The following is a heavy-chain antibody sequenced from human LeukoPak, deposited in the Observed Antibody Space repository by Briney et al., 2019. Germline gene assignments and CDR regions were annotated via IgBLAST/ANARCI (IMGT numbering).Heavy chain of an antibody. Sequence: ASVKVSCKASGYTFASYGISWVRQAPGQGLEWMGWISAYNGNTNYAQKLQGRVTMTTDTSTSTAYTELRSLRSDDTAVYYCARDRYCSSTSCYYYGMDVWGQGTTVTVSS. CDR3: ARDRYCSSTSCYYYGMDV. D-gene: IGHD2-2*01. CDR2: ISAYNGNT. V-gene: IGHV1-18*01. CDR1: GYTFASYG. J-gene: IGHJ6*02.